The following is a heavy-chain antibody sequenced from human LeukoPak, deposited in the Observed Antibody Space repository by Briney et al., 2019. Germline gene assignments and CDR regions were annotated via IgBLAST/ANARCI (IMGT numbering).Heavy chain of an antibody. J-gene: IGHJ4*02. V-gene: IGHV3-23*01. CDR1: GFTITTYA. D-gene: IGHD3-10*01. Sequence: PGGSLRLSCAASGFTITTYAMSWVRQAPGKGLECVSTISGSGVGAYYADSVKGRFTISRDNFNNTLYLQMNSLRAEDTAVYYCAKADYYDFDSWGQGTLVTVSS. CDR3: AKADYYDFDS. CDR2: ISGSGVGA.